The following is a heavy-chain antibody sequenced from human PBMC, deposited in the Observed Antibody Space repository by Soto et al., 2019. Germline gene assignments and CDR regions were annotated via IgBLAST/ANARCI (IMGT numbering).Heavy chain of an antibody. CDR2: IYYSGST. V-gene: IGHV4-31*03. CDR1: GGSISSGGYY. CDR3: ARDRRAGVLNYYYYGMDV. J-gene: IGHJ6*02. D-gene: IGHD3-10*01. Sequence: TSETLSLTCTVSGGSISSGGYYWSWIRQHPGKGLEWIGYIYYSGSTYYNPSLKSRVTISVDTSKNQFSLKLSSVTAADTAVYYCARDRRAGVLNYYYYGMDVWGQGTTVTVSS.